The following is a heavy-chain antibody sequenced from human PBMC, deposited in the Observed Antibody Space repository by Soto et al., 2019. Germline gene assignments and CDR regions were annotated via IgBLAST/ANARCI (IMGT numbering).Heavy chain of an antibody. J-gene: IGHJ5*02. D-gene: IGHD3-10*01. CDR1: GGSISSGGYY. CDR2: IYYSGST. CDR3: ARVYYYGSGSYLGQENWFDP. V-gene: IGHV4-31*03. Sequence: SETLSLTCTVSGGSISSGGYYWSWIRQHPGKGLEWIGYIYYSGSTYYNPSLKSRVTISVDTSKNQFSLKLSSVTAADTAVYYCARVYYYGSGSYLGQENWFDPWGQGTLVTVSS.